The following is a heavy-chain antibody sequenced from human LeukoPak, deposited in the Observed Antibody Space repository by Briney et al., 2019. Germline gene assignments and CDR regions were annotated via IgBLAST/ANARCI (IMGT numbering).Heavy chain of an antibody. Sequence: ASVKVPCKASGYTFNTYGISWVRQAPEQGLEWMGWINAYNGDTNHAQKFQGRVTMTTDTSTTTAYMELGSLRSDDTAVYYCARDGSGHWFDPWGQGTLVTVSS. V-gene: IGHV1-18*04. CDR1: GYTFNTYG. D-gene: IGHD6-25*01. J-gene: IGHJ5*02. CDR3: ARDGSGHWFDP. CDR2: INAYNGDT.